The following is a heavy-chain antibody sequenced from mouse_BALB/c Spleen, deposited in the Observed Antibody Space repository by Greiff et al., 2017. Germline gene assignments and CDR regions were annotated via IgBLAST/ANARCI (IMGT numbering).Heavy chain of an antibody. V-gene: IGHV5-17*02. CDR1: GFTFSSFG. CDR2: ISSGSSTI. CDR3: ARGLYFDY. Sequence: EVQRVESGGGLVQPGGSRKLSCAASGFTFSSFGMHWVRQAPEKGLEWVAYISSGSSTIYYADTVKGRFTISRDNPKNTLFLQMTSLRSEDTAMYYCARGLYFDYWGQGTTLTVSS. J-gene: IGHJ2*01.